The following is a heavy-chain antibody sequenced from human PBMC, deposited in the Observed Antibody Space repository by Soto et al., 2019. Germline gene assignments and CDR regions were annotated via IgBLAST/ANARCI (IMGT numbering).Heavy chain of an antibody. J-gene: IGHJ4*02. Sequence: SETLSLTCTVSGGSISSYYWTWIRQPPGKGLEWIGYIYYSGSPNYNPSLKSRASISVDTSKNQFSLKLSSVTAADTAVYYCARNRDGYNPYCFDYWAQGTLVTVSS. D-gene: IGHD5-12*01. CDR1: GGSISSYY. CDR3: ARNRDGYNPYCFDY. CDR2: IYYSGSP. V-gene: IGHV4-59*01.